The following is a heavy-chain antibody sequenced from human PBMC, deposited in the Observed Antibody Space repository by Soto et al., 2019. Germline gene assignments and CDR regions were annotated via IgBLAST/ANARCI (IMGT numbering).Heavy chain of an antibody. J-gene: IGHJ6*02. Sequence: LSLTCTVSGGSISSGDYYWSWIRQSPGKGLEWIGYIYYSGSTYYNPSLKSRVTISVDTSKNQFSLKLSSVTAADTAVYYCARAAAARHLYYYYYGMDVWGQGTTVTVSS. V-gene: IGHV4-30-4*01. CDR2: IYYSGST. CDR3: ARAAAARHLYYYYYGMDV. D-gene: IGHD6-6*01. CDR1: GGSISSGDYY.